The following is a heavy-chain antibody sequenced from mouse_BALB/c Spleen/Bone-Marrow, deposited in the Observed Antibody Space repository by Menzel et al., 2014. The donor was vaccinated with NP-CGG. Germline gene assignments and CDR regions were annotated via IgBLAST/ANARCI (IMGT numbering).Heavy chain of an antibody. CDR2: ISNGGGST. V-gene: IGHV5-12-2*01. CDR1: GFTFSSYT. Sequence: EVQVVESGGGLVQPGGSLKLPCAASGFTFSSYTMSWVRQTPEKRLDWVAYISNGGGSTYYPDTVKGRFTISRDNAKSTLYLQMSSLKSEDTAMYYCARGNGFAYWGQGTLVTVSA. J-gene: IGHJ3*01. CDR3: ARGNGFAY.